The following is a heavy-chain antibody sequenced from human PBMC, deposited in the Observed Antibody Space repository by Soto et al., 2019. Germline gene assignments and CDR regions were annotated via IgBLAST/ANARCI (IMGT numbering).Heavy chain of an antibody. CDR3: ARGTTTSAFSAMDV. CDR2: ISYDGDNK. CDR1: GFTFSYHA. D-gene: IGHD1-1*01. J-gene: IGHJ6*02. V-gene: IGHV3-30-3*01. Sequence: QVQLVESGGGVVQPGRSLRLSCAASGFTFSYHALNWVRQAPGKGLEWVAVISYDGDNKYIAESVKGRFIISRDNSKNTVSLQMNSLRAEDPAMYFCARGTTTSAFSAMDVWGQGTTVTVSS.